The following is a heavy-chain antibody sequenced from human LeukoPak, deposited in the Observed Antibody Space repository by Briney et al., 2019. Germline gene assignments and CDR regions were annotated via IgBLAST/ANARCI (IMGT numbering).Heavy chain of an antibody. Sequence: SETLSLTCTVSGGSIGTYYWSWIRQSPGKGLEWIGYIYVTGTRYNPYLQSRVTISVHRSRNQFFLKMSSVTAADTAVYYCARHIGGGIEDMDVWGKGPKVIVSS. J-gene: IGHJ6*03. CDR1: GGSIGTYY. V-gene: IGHV4-59*08. CDR2: IYVTGT. CDR3: ARHIGGGIEDMDV. D-gene: IGHD3-16*02.